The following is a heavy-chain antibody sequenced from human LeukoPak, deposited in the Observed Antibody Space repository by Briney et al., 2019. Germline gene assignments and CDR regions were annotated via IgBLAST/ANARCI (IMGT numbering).Heavy chain of an antibody. J-gene: IGHJ4*02. CDR1: GYTFTSYD. D-gene: IGHD3-22*01. V-gene: IGHV1-2*02. CDR3: ARGDTMIVVVITGFDY. CDR2: MNPNSGGT. Sequence: ASVKVSCKASGYTFTSYDINWVRQATGQGLEWMGRMNPNSGGTNYAQKFQGRVTMTRDTSISTAYMELSRLRSDDTAVYYCARGDTMIVVVITGFDYWGQGTLVTVSS.